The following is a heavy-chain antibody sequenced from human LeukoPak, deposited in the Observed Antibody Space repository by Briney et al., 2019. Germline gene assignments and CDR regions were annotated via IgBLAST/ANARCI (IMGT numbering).Heavy chain of an antibody. Sequence: SVKVSCKASGGTFSSYAISWVRQAPGQGLEWMGGIIPIFATANYAQKFQGGVTITADESTSTAYMELSSLRSEDTAVYYCARGPITTRSHFDYWGQETLVTVSS. V-gene: IGHV1-69*13. J-gene: IGHJ4*02. D-gene: IGHD3-22*01. CDR3: ARGPITTRSHFDY. CDR1: GGTFSSYA. CDR2: IIPIFATA.